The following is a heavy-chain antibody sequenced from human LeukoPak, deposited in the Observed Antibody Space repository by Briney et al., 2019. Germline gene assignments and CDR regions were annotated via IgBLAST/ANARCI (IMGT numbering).Heavy chain of an antibody. CDR2: ISSSSSYI. CDR3: AKVRDYGGGAFDV. D-gene: IGHD4-17*01. J-gene: IGHJ3*01. V-gene: IGHV3-21*04. Sequence: GGSLRLSCAASGFTFSSYSMNWVRQAPGKGLEWVSSISSSSSYIYYADSVKGRFTISRDNSKNTLYLQMSSLRAEDTALYYCAKVRDYGGGAFDVWGQGTMVTVSS. CDR1: GFTFSSYS.